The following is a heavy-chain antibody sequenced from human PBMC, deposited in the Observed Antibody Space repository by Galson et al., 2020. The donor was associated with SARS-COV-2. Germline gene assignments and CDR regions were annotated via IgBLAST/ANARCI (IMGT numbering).Heavy chain of an antibody. V-gene: IGHV1-69*06. D-gene: IGHD3-16*01. Sequence: SVKVSCKASGGSFSSYDINWVRQAPGPGLEWIGGIIHVFATAKYAQKFQGRVTITADKSATTAYLELTSLRSEDTAVYFGARGEVQTLDVWGQGTLVTVAS. J-gene: IGHJ1*01. CDR1: GGSFSSYD. CDR3: ARGEVQTLDV. CDR2: IIHVFATA.